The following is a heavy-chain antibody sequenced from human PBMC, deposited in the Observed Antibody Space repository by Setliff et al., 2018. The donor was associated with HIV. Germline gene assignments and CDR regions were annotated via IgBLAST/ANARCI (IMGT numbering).Heavy chain of an antibody. CDR2: IIPLFGTV. CDR1: GGTFSNHA. V-gene: IGHV1-69*13. Sequence: SVKVSCKASGGTFSNHAVSWVRQAPGRGLEWVGGIIPLFGTVNYAQRLQGRVTATADESTTTAYLELRSLISEDTAVYYCARETEVKGYYDSSGSWGLGYWGQGTLVTVSS. J-gene: IGHJ4*02. D-gene: IGHD3-22*01. CDR3: ARETEVKGYYDSSGSWGLGY.